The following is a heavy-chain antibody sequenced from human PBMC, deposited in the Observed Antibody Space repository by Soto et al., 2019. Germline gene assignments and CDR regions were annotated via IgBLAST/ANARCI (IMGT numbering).Heavy chain of an antibody. D-gene: IGHD6-19*01. CDR2: INPNSGGT. J-gene: IGHJ6*02. CDR1: GYTFTGYY. V-gene: IGHV1-2*02. Sequence: VKVSCKASGYTFTGYYMHWVRQAPGQGLEWMGWINPNSGGTNYAQKFQGRVTMTRDTSISTAYMELSRLRSDDTAVYYCARTCIAVAGTKGPADCNYYYGMDVWGQGTTVTVSS. CDR3: ARTCIAVAGTKGPADCNYYYGMDV.